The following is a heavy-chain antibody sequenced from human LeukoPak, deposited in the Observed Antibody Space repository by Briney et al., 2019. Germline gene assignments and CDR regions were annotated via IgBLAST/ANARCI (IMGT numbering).Heavy chain of an antibody. V-gene: IGHV1-24*01. J-gene: IGHJ4*02. CDR1: GYTLTELS. D-gene: IGHD3-9*01. CDR2: FDPEDGET. CDR3: ATLASVTGYYIDY. Sequence: ASVKVSCKVSGYTLTELSMHWVRQAPGKVLAWMGGFDPEDGETIYAQKFQGRVTMTEDTSTDTAYMELSSLRSEDTAVYYCATLASVTGYYIDYWGQGTLVTVSS.